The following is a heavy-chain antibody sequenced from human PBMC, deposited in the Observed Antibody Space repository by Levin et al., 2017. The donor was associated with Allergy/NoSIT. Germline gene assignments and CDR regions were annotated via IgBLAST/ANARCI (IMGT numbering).Heavy chain of an antibody. CDR3: ARDAYGDYGNDY. CDR2: ISSSSRYI. D-gene: IGHD4-17*01. J-gene: IGHJ4*02. CDR1: GFTFSSFS. V-gene: IGHV3-21*01. Sequence: GESLKISCTASGFTFSSFSMNWVRQAPGKGLEWVSSISSSSRYIYYADSVKGRFTISRDNAKNSLYLQMNSLRAEDTAVYYCARDAYGDYGNDYWGQGTLVTVSS.